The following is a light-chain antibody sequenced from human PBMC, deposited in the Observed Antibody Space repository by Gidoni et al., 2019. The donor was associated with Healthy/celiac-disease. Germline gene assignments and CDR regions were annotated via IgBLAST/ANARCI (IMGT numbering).Light chain of an antibody. CDR1: PSVRSSY. CDR2: DSS. Sequence: EIVLTQSPATLSLSPGERATLSGGASPSVRSSYLAWYQQKPGLAPRILIYDSSSRATGIPDRVSGSGSGTDFTLTISRLEPEDCAVYYCQQYGSSPPLTFGGGTKVEIK. J-gene: IGKJ4*01. CDR3: QQYGSSPPLT. V-gene: IGKV3D-20*01.